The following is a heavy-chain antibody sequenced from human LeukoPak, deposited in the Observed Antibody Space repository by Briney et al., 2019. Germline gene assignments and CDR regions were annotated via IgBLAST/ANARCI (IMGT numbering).Heavy chain of an antibody. CDR2: VSYDGSNK. CDR3: AREPEYCSSTSCYDY. J-gene: IGHJ4*02. V-gene: IGHV3-30-3*01. CDR1: GFTFSSYA. Sequence: GSLRLSCAASGFTFSSYAMHWVRQAPGKGLEWVAVVSYDGSNKYYADSVKGRFTISRDNSKNTLYLQMNSLRAEDTAVYYCAREPEYCSSTSCYDYWGQGTLVTVSS. D-gene: IGHD2-2*01.